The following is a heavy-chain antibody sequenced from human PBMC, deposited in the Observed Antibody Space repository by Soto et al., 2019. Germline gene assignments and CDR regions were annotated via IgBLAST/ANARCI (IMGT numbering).Heavy chain of an antibody. D-gene: IGHD3-9*01. V-gene: IGHV3-9*01. CDR2: INWNSGSI. J-gene: IGHJ6*02. CDR1: GFTFDDYA. Sequence: PGGSLRLSCAASGFTFDDYARHWVRQAPGKGLDWVSGINWNSGSIGYADSVKGRFSISRDNAKNSLYLQMNRLRAEDTALYYCAKGWTGYYDGGMDVWGQGTTVTVSS. CDR3: AKGWTGYYDGGMDV.